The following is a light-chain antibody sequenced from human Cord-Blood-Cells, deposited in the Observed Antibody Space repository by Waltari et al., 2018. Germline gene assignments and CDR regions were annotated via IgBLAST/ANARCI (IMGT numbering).Light chain of an antibody. Sequence: QSALTQPASVSGSPGQSITISCTGTSSAVGSYNLVPWYQQHPGKAPKLMIYEVSKRPSGVSNRFSGSKSGNTASLTISGLQAEDEADYYCCSYAGSSTYVFGTGTKVTVL. CDR3: CSYAGSSTYV. CDR2: EVS. CDR1: SSAVGSYNL. J-gene: IGLJ1*01. V-gene: IGLV2-23*02.